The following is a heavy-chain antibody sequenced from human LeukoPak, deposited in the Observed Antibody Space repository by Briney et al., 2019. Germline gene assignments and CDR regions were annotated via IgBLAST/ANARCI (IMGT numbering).Heavy chain of an antibody. CDR2: IYPGDSDT. CDR1: GYSFTSYW. CDR3: ATHCSSTSCPEDL. J-gene: IGHJ5*02. Sequence: KCGESLKISCKGSGYSFTSYWIGWVRQMPGKGLEWMGIIYPGDSDTRYSPSFQGQVTISADKSISTAYLQWSSLKASDTAMYYCATHCSSTSCPEDLWGQGTLVTVSS. V-gene: IGHV5-51*01. D-gene: IGHD2-2*01.